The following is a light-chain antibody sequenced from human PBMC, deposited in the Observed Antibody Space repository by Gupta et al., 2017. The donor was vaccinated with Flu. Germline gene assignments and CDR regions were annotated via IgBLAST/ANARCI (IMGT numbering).Light chain of an antibody. V-gene: IGKV3-11*01. CDR2: DAA. J-gene: IGKJ4*01. CDR3: QQRTSWSPSLT. CDR1: QSVRSY. Sequence: EVVLTQSLATLSLSPGDRATLSCRASQSVRSYLVWYRHKPGQATRLLIFDAANSAPGIPARLSGSGSGTGLTLTISSLEPEDSAVYNCQQRTSWSPSLTFGGGTKVEIK.